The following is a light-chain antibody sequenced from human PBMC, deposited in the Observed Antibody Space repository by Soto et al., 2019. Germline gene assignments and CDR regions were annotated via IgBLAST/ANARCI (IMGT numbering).Light chain of an antibody. V-gene: IGKV1-39*01. J-gene: IGKJ4*01. CDR2: SAS. CDR3: RQSYSTPLT. CDR1: QSIRSY. Sequence: DIQMTQSPSSLSASVGDRVTITCRANQSIRSYLKWFVQKPRNAPTLLIYSASTLQSGVPSRFSGSRSATDFTLTISSLLPEDFATYYCRQSYSTPLTFGRGTKVDI.